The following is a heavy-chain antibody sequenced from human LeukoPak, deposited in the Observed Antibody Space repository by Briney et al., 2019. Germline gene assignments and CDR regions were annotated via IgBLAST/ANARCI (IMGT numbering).Heavy chain of an antibody. CDR1: GFTFDEYG. CDR3: ARDLGFYYGSGSGEY. CDR2: IYSGGST. D-gene: IGHD3-10*01. V-gene: IGHV3-53*01. Sequence: SGGSLRLSCAASGFTFDEYGMSWVRQAPGKGLEWVSVIYSGGSTYYADSVKGRFTISRDNSKNTLYLQMNSLRAEDTAVYYCARDLGFYYGSGSGEYWGQGTLVTVSS. J-gene: IGHJ4*02.